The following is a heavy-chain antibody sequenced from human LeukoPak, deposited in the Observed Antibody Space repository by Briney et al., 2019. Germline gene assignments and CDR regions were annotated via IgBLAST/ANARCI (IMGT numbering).Heavy chain of an antibody. CDR2: IYTSGST. CDR3: ARMMGYGSSGYYSRHFDY. D-gene: IGHD3-22*01. CDR1: GGSISSYY. Sequence: SETLSLTCTVSGGSISSYYWSWIRQPAGKGLEWIGRIYTSGSTNYNPSLKSRVTMSVDTSKNQFSLKLSSVTAADTAVYHCARMMGYGSSGYYSRHFDYWGQGTLVTVSS. V-gene: IGHV4-4*07. J-gene: IGHJ4*02.